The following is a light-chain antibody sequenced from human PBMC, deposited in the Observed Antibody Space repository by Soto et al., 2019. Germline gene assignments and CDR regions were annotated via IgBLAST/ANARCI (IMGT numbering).Light chain of an antibody. CDR1: QSVSSY. V-gene: IGKV3-20*01. CDR3: QQYVSEPIT. Sequence: EILLTQSPATLSLSPGERATLSCGASQSVSSYLAWYQQKPGQAPRLLIYGASTRATGIPARFSGSGSETDLTITINRLQPEDFAVYYCQQYVSEPITFGHGTRLEIK. J-gene: IGKJ5*01. CDR2: GAS.